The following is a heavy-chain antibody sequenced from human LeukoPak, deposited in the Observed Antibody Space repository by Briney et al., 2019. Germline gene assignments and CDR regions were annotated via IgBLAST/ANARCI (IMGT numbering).Heavy chain of an antibody. Sequence: PSETLSLTCSVSGASITSDAYYWAWLRQPPGKGLGWIGSVYYSGSIKYNPSLKGRVSISRDMSKNQFFLNLNSVNATDTAVYYCARRDYAAWFDPWGQGTLVTVSS. CDR3: ARRDYAAWFDP. CDR2: VYYSGSI. V-gene: IGHV4-39*07. CDR1: GASITSDAYY. J-gene: IGHJ5*02. D-gene: IGHD4/OR15-4a*01.